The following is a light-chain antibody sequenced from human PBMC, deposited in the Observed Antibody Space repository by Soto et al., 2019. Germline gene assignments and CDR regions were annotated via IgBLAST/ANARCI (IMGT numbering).Light chain of an antibody. V-gene: IGKV1-39*01. CDR3: QQSFITPRS. CDR1: QSISSY. Sequence: DIQMTQSPSSLSASVGDRVTITCRASQSISSYLNWYQQKPGKAPKLLIYAASSLQSGVPSRFSGSGSGTDFTLTITSLQPEDFAIYYCQQSFITPRSFGQGTKVDIK. J-gene: IGKJ1*01. CDR2: AAS.